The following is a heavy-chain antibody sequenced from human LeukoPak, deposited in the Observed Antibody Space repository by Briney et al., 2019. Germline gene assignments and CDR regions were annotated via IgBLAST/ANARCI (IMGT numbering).Heavy chain of an antibody. D-gene: IGHD2-2*01. CDR1: GGSITNYY. CDR2: IYTSGST. Sequence: SETLSLTCTVSGGSITNYYWSWIRQPAGKGLEWIGRIYTSGSTSYNPSLKSRVTMSVDTPKNQFSLKLSSVTAADTAVYYCARGCSSTSCWLRMDVWGQGTTVTVSS. J-gene: IGHJ6*02. V-gene: IGHV4-4*07. CDR3: ARGCSSTSCWLRMDV.